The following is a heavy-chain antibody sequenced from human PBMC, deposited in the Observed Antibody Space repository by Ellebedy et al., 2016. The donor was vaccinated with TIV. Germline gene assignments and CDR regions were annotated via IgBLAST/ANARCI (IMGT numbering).Heavy chain of an antibody. V-gene: IGHV3-11*06. D-gene: IGHD2-8*01. Sequence: GESLKISCVASGFTFSDYYMSWIRQAPGKGLEWVSTISTSSSYTKCADSVKGRFTVSRDDAKNSLYLHMNSLKAEDTAVYYCVRTSRPWFDYWGQGTLVTVSS. J-gene: IGHJ4*02. CDR2: ISTSSSYT. CDR3: VRTSRPWFDY. CDR1: GFTFSDYY.